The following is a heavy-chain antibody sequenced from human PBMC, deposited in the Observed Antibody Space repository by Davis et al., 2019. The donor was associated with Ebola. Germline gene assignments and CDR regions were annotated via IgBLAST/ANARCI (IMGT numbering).Heavy chain of an antibody. CDR3: ARELRTGGVVFDS. Sequence: GESLKISCATSGFTFRGYGMHWVRQAPGKGLEWLTVISYDGSNKYYTDSVKGRFTVSRDNSKSTRFLQMNGLRAEDTAVYYCARELRTGGVVFDSWGQGTLVSVSS. V-gene: IGHV3-33*01. CDR2: ISYDGSNK. J-gene: IGHJ4*02. D-gene: IGHD2-8*02. CDR1: GFTFRGYG.